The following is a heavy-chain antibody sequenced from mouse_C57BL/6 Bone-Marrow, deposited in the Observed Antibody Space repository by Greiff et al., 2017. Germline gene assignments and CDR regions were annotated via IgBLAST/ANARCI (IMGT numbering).Heavy chain of an antibody. CDR1: GFTFSDYY. J-gene: IGHJ4*01. V-gene: IGHV5-12*01. D-gene: IGHD1-1*01. CDR3: ARRGYYGSSPYAMDY. CDR2: ISNGGGST. Sequence: EVQLVESGGGLVQPGGSLKLSCAASGFTFSDYYMYWVRQTPEKRLEWVAYISNGGGSTYYPATVKGRFTISRDNAKNTLYLQLSRLKSEDTAMYYCARRGYYGSSPYAMDYWGQGTSVTVSS.